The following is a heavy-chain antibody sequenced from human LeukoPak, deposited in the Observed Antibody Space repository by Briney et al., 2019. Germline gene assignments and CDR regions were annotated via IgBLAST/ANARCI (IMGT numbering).Heavy chain of an antibody. J-gene: IGHJ4*02. CDR3: AKDSLRYCSSTSCYADY. CDR2: ISGSGGST. CDR1: GFTFSSYA. V-gene: IGHV3-23*01. Sequence: GGSLRLSCAASGFTFSSYAMSWVRQAPGKGLEWVSAISGSGGSTYYADSVKGRFTISRGNSKNTLYLQMNSLRAEDTAVYYCAKDSLRYCSSTSCYADYWGQGTLVTVSS. D-gene: IGHD2-2*01.